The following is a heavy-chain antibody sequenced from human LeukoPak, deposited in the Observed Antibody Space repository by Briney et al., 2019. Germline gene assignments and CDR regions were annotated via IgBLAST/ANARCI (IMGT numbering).Heavy chain of an antibody. J-gene: IGHJ5*02. CDR3: ARGRGYCSSTSCYRWFDP. CDR2: INPNSGNT. Sequence: ASVKVSCKASGYTFTGYYMHWVRQATGQGLEWMGWINPNSGNTGYAQKFQGRVTMTRNTSISTAYMELSSLRSEDTAVYYCARGRGYCSSTSCYRWFDPWGQGTLVTVSS. CDR1: GYTFTGYY. V-gene: IGHV1-8*02. D-gene: IGHD2-2*02.